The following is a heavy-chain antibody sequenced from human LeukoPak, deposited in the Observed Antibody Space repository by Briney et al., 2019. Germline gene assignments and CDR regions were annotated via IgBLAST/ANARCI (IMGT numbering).Heavy chain of an antibody. CDR3: ASVYQHGMAV. CDR2: VNPSSISA. V-gene: IGHV1-46*01. CDR1: GYTVTSYY. D-gene: IGHD2-2*01. Sequence: GASVKVSCTASGYTVTSYYMHWVRQAPGQGLEWMGIVNPSSISASYAQKFQGRVTMTRDTSTSTVSMELSSLRSDDTAVYYCASVYQHGMAVWGQGTTVTVSS. J-gene: IGHJ6*02.